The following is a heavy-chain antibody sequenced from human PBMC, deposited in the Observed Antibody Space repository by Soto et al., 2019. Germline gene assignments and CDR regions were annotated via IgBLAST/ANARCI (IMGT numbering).Heavy chain of an antibody. D-gene: IGHD6-13*01. Sequence: GGSLRLSCAASGFTFSSYGMHWVHQAPGKGLEWVAVISYDGSNKYYADSVKGRFTISRDNSKNTLYLQMNSLRAEDTAVYYCAKGVVAAAGKPLYYYYYGMDVWGQGTTVTVSS. CDR3: AKGVVAAAGKPLYYYYYGMDV. CDR1: GFTFSSYG. J-gene: IGHJ6*02. V-gene: IGHV3-30*18. CDR2: ISYDGSNK.